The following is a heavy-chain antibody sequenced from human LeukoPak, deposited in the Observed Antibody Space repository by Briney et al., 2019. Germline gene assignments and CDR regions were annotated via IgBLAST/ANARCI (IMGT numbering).Heavy chain of an antibody. CDR1: GFTFSSYS. CDR3: AREFGVIPDY. Sequence: GGSLRLSCEASGFTFSSYSMNWVRQAPGKGLEWVSSISSSSSYIYYADSVKGRFTISRDNAKNSLYLQMNSLRAEDTAVYYCAREFGVIPDYWGQGTLVTVSS. CDR2: ISSSSSYI. D-gene: IGHD3-16*01. V-gene: IGHV3-21*01. J-gene: IGHJ4*02.